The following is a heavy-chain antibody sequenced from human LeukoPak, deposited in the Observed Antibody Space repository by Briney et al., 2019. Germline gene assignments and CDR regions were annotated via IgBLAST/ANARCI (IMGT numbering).Heavy chain of an antibody. CDR2: INHSGST. CDR1: GGSFSGYY. V-gene: IGHV4-34*01. CDR3: ARHTYYYGSGSYYNPHDAFDI. J-gene: IGHJ3*02. Sequence: SETLSLTCAVYGGSFSGYYWSWIRQPPGKGLEWIGEINHSGSTNYNPSLKSRVTISVDTSKNQFSLKLSSVTAADTAVYYCARHTYYYGSGSYYNPHDAFDIWGQGTMVTVSS. D-gene: IGHD3-10*01.